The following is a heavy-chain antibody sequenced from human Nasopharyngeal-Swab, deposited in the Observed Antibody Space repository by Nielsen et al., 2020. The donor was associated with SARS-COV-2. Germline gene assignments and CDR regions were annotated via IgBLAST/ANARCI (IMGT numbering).Heavy chain of an antibody. D-gene: IGHD4-17*01. V-gene: IGHV7-4-1*02. CDR2: INTNTGNP. J-gene: IGHJ5*02. CDR1: GYSFNNHA. Sequence: ASVKVSCKASGYSFNNHAINWLRHAPAQGLEWMGWINTNTGNPTYAQGFAGRFVFSLDTSASTAYLQISSLKTEDTAVYYCAREDDYADYYWFDPWGQGTLVTVSS. CDR3: AREDDYADYYWFDP.